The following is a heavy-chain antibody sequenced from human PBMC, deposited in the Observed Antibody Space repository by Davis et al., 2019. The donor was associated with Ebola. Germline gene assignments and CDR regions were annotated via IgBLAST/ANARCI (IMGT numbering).Heavy chain of an antibody. CDR2: IIPIFGTA. Sequence: SVKVSCKASGGTFSSYAISWVRQAPGQGLEWMGGIIPIFGTANYAQKFQGRVTITADKSTSTAYMELSSLRSEDTAVYYGARDLRSGMDVWGQGTTVTVSS. CDR1: GGTFSSYA. V-gene: IGHV1-69*06. CDR3: ARDLRSGMDV. J-gene: IGHJ6*02.